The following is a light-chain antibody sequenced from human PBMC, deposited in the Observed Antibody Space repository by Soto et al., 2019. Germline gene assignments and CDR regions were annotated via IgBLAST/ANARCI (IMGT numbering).Light chain of an antibody. J-gene: IGKJ1*01. Sequence: ETVLTQSPGTLSLSPGGRATLSCRASQNFGSSYLARYQQKPGQAPRLLISGASIRATGIPDRFSGSGSGTDFTLTISRLEPEDFAVYYCQQYDISWTFGQGTKVEIK. CDR1: QNFGSSY. CDR2: GAS. V-gene: IGKV3-20*01. CDR3: QQYDISWT.